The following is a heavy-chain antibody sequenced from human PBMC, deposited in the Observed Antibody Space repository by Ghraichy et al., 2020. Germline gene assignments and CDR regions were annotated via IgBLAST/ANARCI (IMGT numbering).Heavy chain of an antibody. Sequence: GESLNISCAASGFTFSSYGIHWVRQAPGKGLEWLAVISYDGDRKYYADSVTGRFTISRDNSKNTLFLQMNSLRVEDTAVYHCAKDKHPELDNDFYYMDVWGKGTTVTVS. D-gene: IGHD3-10*01. J-gene: IGHJ6*03. CDR3: AKDKHPELDNDFYYMDV. CDR1: GFTFSSYG. V-gene: IGHV3-30*18. CDR2: ISYDGDRK.